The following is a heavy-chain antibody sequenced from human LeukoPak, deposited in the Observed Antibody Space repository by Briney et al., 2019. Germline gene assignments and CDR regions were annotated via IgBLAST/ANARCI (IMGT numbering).Heavy chain of an antibody. J-gene: IGHJ6*02. V-gene: IGHV3-23*01. Sequence: PGGSLRLSCAASGFTFSSYAMSWVRQAPGKGLEWVSAISGSGGSTYYADSVKGRFTISRDNSKNTLYLQMNNLRAEDTAVYYCAGDSSGPLGTSYYYYYYGMDVWGQGTTVTVSS. D-gene: IGHD6-19*01. CDR1: GFTFSSYA. CDR2: ISGSGGST. CDR3: AGDSSGPLGTSYYYYYYGMDV.